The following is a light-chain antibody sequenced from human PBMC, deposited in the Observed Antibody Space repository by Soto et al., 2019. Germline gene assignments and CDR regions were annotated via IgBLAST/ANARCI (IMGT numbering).Light chain of an antibody. CDR1: SSDVGGYNY. V-gene: IGLV2-14*01. CDR2: DVS. CDR3: CPYPSSSTRV. J-gene: IGLJ2*01. Sequence: QSALTQPASVSGSPGQSITISCTGTSSDVGGYNYVSWYQQHPDKAPKLMIYDVSNRPSGVSNRFSGSESGNTASLTISGLQAEDEADYYCCPYPSSSTRVFGGGTKVTVL.